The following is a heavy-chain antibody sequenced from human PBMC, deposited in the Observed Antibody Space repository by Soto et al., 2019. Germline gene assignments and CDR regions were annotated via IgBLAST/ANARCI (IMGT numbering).Heavy chain of an antibody. CDR3: ARDRGAGRENYFGMDV. Sequence: QMQLVESGGGVVQPGRSLRLSCVASGFTFDLNGRHWVRQAPGKGLEWVTVISYDDSDKYYADSLKGRVTVSRDKSKNTLYLHMDSLRTEDTAIYYCARDRGAGRENYFGMDVWGQGTTVTVSS. CDR2: ISYDDSDK. J-gene: IGHJ6*02. D-gene: IGHD3-10*01. V-gene: IGHV3-30-3*01. CDR1: GFTFDLNG.